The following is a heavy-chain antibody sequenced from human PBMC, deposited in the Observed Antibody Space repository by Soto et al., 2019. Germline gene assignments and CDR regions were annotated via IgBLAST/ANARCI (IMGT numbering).Heavy chain of an antibody. D-gene: IGHD5-12*01. Sequence: PSETLSLTCTVSGGSISSSSYYWGWIRQPPGKGLEWIGSIYYSGSTYYNPSLKSRATISVDTSKNQFSLKLSSVTAADTAVYYCASVRRGGYDSLRYYYGMDIWGQGTTVTVSS. J-gene: IGHJ6*02. CDR3: ASVRRGGYDSLRYYYGMDI. CDR1: GGSISSSSYY. CDR2: IYYSGST. V-gene: IGHV4-39*01.